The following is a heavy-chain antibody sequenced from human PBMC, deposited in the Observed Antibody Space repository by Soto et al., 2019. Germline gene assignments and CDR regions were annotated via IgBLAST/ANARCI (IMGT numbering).Heavy chain of an antibody. Sequence: PGGSLRLSCAASGFTFSNYAISWVRQAPGKGLEWVSVISDSGGSTNYADSLKGRFTISRDNSNNTLDLQMSSLRAEDTAVYYCAGSSSWSPPGDYWGQGTLVTVSS. J-gene: IGHJ4*02. D-gene: IGHD6-13*01. V-gene: IGHV3-23*01. CDR2: ISDSGGST. CDR3: AGSSSWSPPGDY. CDR1: GFTFSNYA.